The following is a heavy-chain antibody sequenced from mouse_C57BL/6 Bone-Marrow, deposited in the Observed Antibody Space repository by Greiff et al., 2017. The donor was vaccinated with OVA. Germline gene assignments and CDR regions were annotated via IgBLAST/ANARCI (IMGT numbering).Heavy chain of an antibody. CDR1: GYTFTSYW. CDR2: IDPYDSET. J-gene: IGHJ4*01. Sequence: VKLQQPGAELVRPGSSVKLSCKASGYTFTSYWMHWVKQRPIQGLEWIGNIDPYDSETHYNQKFKDKATLTVDKSSSTAYMQLSSLTSEDSAVYYCAREWLLRPYAMDYWGQGTSVTVSS. V-gene: IGHV1-52*01. D-gene: IGHD2-3*01. CDR3: AREWLLRPYAMDY.